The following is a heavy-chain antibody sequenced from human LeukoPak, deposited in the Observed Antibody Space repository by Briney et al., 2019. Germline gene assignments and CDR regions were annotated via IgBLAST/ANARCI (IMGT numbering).Heavy chain of an antibody. CDR2: IHPNTGGT. CDR1: GYTFSGHY. J-gene: IGHJ6*03. Sequence: ASVEVSCKALGYTFSGHYIHWVRQAPGQGLEWTGWIHPNTGGTKYAQKFQGRITMTRDTYISTSYMELRRLRSDDTAVYYCARVSYYDSGSYDFYMDVWGRGTTVTISS. CDR3: ARVSYYDSGSYDFYMDV. V-gene: IGHV1-2*02. D-gene: IGHD3-10*01.